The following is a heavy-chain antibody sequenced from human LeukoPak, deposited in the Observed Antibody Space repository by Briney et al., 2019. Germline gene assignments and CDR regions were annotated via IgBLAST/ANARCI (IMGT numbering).Heavy chain of an antibody. V-gene: IGHV5-51*01. J-gene: IGHJ4*02. Sequence: GESLKISCKGSGYSFTNYWIAWVRQTPGQGLEWMGSIYPGDSDTRYNPSFQGQVTISADKSITTASLQWSSLKASDTAMYYCAREGSSSYYGSPYWGQGTLVTVSS. CDR1: GYSFTNYW. CDR2: IYPGDSDT. CDR3: AREGSSSYYGSPY. D-gene: IGHD6-13*01.